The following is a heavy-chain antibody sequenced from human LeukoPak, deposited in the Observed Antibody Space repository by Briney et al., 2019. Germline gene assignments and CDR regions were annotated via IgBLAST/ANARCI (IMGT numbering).Heavy chain of an antibody. D-gene: IGHD1-7*01. Sequence: PGGSLRLSCAASGFTFSSYWMSWVRQAPGKGLEWVANIKQDGREKYYVDSVKGRFTISRENAKNSLYLQMNSLRAEDTAVYYCARDPPNWNYGDYWGQGTLVTVSS. V-gene: IGHV3-7*01. CDR3: ARDPPNWNYGDY. J-gene: IGHJ4*02. CDR2: IKQDGREK. CDR1: GFTFSSYW.